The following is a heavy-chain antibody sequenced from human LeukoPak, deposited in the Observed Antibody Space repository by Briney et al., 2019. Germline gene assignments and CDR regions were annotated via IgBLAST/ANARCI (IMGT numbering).Heavy chain of an antibody. Sequence: ASVNVSFKASGYTFTSYGISWVRQAPGQGLEWMGWISAYNGNTNYAQKLQGRVTMTTDTSTSTAYMELRSLRSDDTAVYYCARDELWFGELSEYFQHWGQGTLVTVSS. V-gene: IGHV1-18*01. J-gene: IGHJ1*01. D-gene: IGHD3-10*01. CDR2: ISAYNGNT. CDR1: GYTFTSYG. CDR3: ARDELWFGELSEYFQH.